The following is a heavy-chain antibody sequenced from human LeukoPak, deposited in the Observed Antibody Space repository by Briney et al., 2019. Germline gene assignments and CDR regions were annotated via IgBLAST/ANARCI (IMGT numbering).Heavy chain of an antibody. CDR3: AKGRLVRGLIISHDY. CDR1: GFTFSRYS. V-gene: IGHV3-21*04. CDR2: ISSSSSYI. J-gene: IGHJ4*02. D-gene: IGHD3-10*01. Sequence: GGSLRLSCAASGFTFSRYSMNWVRQAPGKGLEWVSSISSSSSYIYYADSVKGRFTISRDNSKNTLYLQMNGLRAEDTAVYYCAKGRLVRGLIISHDYWGQGTLVTVSS.